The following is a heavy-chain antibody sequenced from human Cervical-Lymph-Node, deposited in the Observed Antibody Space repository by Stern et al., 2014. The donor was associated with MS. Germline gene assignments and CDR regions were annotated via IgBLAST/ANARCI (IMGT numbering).Heavy chain of an antibody. Sequence: EEQLVASGGGLIQPGGSLRLSCAAPGFTVSNNYMSWVRQAPGKGLEWVSLIYTDDSTYYAGSVKGRFTISRDRSKNKLFLQMNSLRAEDTAVYYCARAIFGVNTAAMAPDAFDTWGQGTMVTVSS. J-gene: IGHJ3*02. D-gene: IGHD3-3*01. CDR2: IYTDDST. CDR3: ARAIFGVNTAAMAPDAFDT. CDR1: GFTVSNNY. V-gene: IGHV3-53*01.